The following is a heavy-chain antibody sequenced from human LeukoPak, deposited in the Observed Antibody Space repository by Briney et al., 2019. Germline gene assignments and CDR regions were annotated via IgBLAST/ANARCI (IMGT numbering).Heavy chain of an antibody. CDR3: AKGYRRYDPHRGYYYYYMDV. CDR2: ISGSGGST. J-gene: IGHJ6*03. D-gene: IGHD5-12*01. V-gene: IGHV3-23*01. Sequence: GGSLRLSCGASGFTFSSNAMSWVRQAPGKGLDWVSAISGSGGSTSYADSVKGRFTISRDNSKNTLYLQMSSLRAEDTAVYYCAKGYRRYDPHRGYYYYYMDVWGKGTTVTVSS. CDR1: GFTFSSNA.